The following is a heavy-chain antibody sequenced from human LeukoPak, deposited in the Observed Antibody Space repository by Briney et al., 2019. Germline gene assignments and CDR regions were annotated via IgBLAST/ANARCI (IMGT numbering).Heavy chain of an antibody. D-gene: IGHD4-17*01. J-gene: IGHJ3*02. CDR3: AKDRSVTTGGDAFDI. CDR1: GFTFSSYA. CDR2: ISGSGGST. Sequence: GGSLRLSCAASGFTFSSYAMSWVRQAPGKGLEWVSAISGSGGSTYYADSVKGRFTISRDNSKNTLYLKMNSLRAEDTAVYYCAKDRSVTTGGDAFDIWGQGTMVTVSS. V-gene: IGHV3-23*01.